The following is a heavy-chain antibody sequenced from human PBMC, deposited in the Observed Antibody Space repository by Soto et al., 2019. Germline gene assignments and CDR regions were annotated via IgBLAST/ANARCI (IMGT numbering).Heavy chain of an antibody. V-gene: IGHV1-69*12. Sequence: QVQLVQSGAEVKKPGSSVKASCKASGGSLSNYGISWVRQAPGQGLEWMGAIIPVFGTPNYAQKFQDRVTITADESTTTVYMEVRSLTSEDTAVYYCARGDATKIVVTTYYAMDVWGQGTTVTVSS. CDR2: IIPVFGTP. CDR1: GGSLSNYG. J-gene: IGHJ6*02. CDR3: ARGDATKIVVTTYYAMDV. D-gene: IGHD3-22*01.